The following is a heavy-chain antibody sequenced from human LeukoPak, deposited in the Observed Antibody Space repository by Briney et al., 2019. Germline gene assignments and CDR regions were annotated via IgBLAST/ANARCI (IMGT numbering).Heavy chain of an antibody. J-gene: IGHJ3*02. D-gene: IGHD3-3*01. Sequence: ASVKASCTVSGYTLAELSIQWVRQAPGQGLEWMGGFDPDDEKTIYAQRFEDRVTMSEDTSTDTAYMELSSLTSEDTAVYYCATGTLQYLEWLFDAYDIWGQGTMVTVSS. V-gene: IGHV1-24*01. CDR3: ATGTLQYLEWLFDAYDI. CDR2: FDPDDEKT. CDR1: GYTLAELS.